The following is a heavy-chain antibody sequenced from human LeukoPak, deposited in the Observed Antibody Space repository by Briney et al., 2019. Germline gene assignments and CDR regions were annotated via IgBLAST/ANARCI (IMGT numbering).Heavy chain of an antibody. CDR2: IYYSGST. V-gene: IGHV4-39*07. Sequence: SSETLSRTCTVSGGSISSSSYYWGWIRQPPGKGLEWIGSIYYSGSTYYNPSLKSRVTISVDTSKNQFSLKLSSVTAADTAVYYCASSPRITIIVVDEGYFDLWGRGTLVTVSS. J-gene: IGHJ2*01. CDR1: GGSISSSSYY. D-gene: IGHD3-22*01. CDR3: ASSPRITIIVVDEGYFDL.